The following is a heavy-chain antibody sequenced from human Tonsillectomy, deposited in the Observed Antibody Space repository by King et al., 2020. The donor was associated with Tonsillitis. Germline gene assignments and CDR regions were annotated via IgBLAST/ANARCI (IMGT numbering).Heavy chain of an antibody. D-gene: IGHD6-13*01. Sequence: VQLVESGGGVVQPERSLRLSCAASGFTFSSFAMHWVRQAPGKGLEWVAVTSYDGGNKYSADSVKGRFTISRDNSKNTLFLQMSSLRLEDTAVYYCARGGRSSWYFLDHWGQGTLVSVSS. V-gene: IGHV3-30-3*01. CDR1: GFTFSSFA. J-gene: IGHJ4*02. CDR2: TSYDGGNK. CDR3: ARGGRSSWYFLDH.